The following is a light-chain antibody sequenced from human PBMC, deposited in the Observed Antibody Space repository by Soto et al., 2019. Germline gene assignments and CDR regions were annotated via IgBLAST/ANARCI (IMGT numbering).Light chain of an antibody. CDR3: QNYNSYSEE. J-gene: IGKJ1*01. CDR2: KAS. Sequence: DIQMTQSTSTLSASVGDRVTITCRASQTISSWLAWYQQKPGKAPKLLIYKASTLKSGVPSRFSGSGSGTEFPLTISTLQPDDFAPYYCQNYNSYSEEFGQGTKVDIK. CDR1: QTISSW. V-gene: IGKV1-5*03.